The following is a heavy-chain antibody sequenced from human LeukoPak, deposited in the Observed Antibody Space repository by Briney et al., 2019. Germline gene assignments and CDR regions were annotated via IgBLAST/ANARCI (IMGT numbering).Heavy chain of an antibody. CDR2: ISGSGGST. CDR1: GFTFSSYA. Sequence: PGGSLRLSCAVSGFTFSSYAMSWVRQAPGKGLEWVSVISGSGGSTYYSDSVKGRFTISRDNSKNTLYLQMNSLTAEDTADYYCARDWGTSSLYLVNWGQGTLVTVSS. V-gene: IGHV3-23*01. J-gene: IGHJ4*02. CDR3: ARDWGTSSLYLVN. D-gene: IGHD6-6*01.